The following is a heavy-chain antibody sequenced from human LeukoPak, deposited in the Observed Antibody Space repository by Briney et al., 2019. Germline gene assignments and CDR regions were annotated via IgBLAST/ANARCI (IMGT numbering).Heavy chain of an antibody. D-gene: IGHD5-24*01. V-gene: IGHV4-34*01. CDR2: INHRGDT. CDR3: ARGPTISENCYFDY. Sequence: SETLSLTCAVYGGSFSTYYWSWIRQSPGKGLEWIAEINHRGDTNYNPSVKSRVTISVDTSKNQFSLKVSSLTAADTAVYYCARGPTISENCYFDYWGQGTLVTVSS. J-gene: IGHJ4*03. CDR1: GGSFSTYY.